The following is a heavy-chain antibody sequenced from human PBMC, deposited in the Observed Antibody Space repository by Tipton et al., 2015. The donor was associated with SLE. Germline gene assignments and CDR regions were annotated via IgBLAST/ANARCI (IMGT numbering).Heavy chain of an antibody. D-gene: IGHD3-3*01. CDR1: GFTFSSHS. CDR3: ARSEYDFWSLGAVDI. Sequence: SLRLSCAVSGFTFSSHSMNWVRQAPGKGLEWVSAISGSGGSTYYAASVKGRFTISRDNSKNTLYLQMNSLRAEDTAVYYCARSEYDFWSLGAVDIWGQGTMVTVSS. J-gene: IGHJ3*02. V-gene: IGHV3-23*01. CDR2: ISGSGGST.